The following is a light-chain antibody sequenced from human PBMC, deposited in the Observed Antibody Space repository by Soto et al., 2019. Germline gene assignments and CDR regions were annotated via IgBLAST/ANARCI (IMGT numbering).Light chain of an antibody. CDR2: DVS. Sequence: QSALTQPRSVSGSPGQSVTISCTGTSSDVGDYNYISWYQQYPGKAPKLVIYDVSKRPSGVPDRFSGSKSGNTASLTISGLQAKDEADYYCCSFEGSYTFWVFGGGTKVTVL. CDR3: CSFEGSYTFWV. V-gene: IGLV2-11*01. CDR1: SSDVGDYNY. J-gene: IGLJ3*02.